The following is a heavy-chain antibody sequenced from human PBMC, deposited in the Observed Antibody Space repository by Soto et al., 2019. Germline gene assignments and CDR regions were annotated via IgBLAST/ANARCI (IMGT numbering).Heavy chain of an antibody. Sequence: SETLSLTCSVSGFSISTRSYYWGWIRQPPGKGLEWIGTIFYTGSTSYNPSLRSRITISVETSMNQFSLKLTSVTAADTAVYYRARRHQIDYDYTWGTYRSAPEFDYWGQGILVTVSS. CDR3: ARRHQIDYDYTWGTYRSAPEFDY. V-gene: IGHV4-39*01. CDR1: GFSISTRSYY. D-gene: IGHD3-16*02. J-gene: IGHJ4*02. CDR2: IFYTGST.